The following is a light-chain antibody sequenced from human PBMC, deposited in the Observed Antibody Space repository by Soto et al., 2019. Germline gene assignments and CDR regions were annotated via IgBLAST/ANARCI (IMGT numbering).Light chain of an antibody. CDR3: SSYTSRSTLGV. J-gene: IGLJ2*01. Sequence: QSALTQPASVSGSPGQSITISCTGAYSDIGGYNYVSWYQQHPGKAPKLMIYDVTNRPSGVSYRFSGSKSGNTASLTISGLQAEDEADYYCSSYTSRSTLGVFGGGTKRTVL. CDR2: DVT. V-gene: IGLV2-14*03. CDR1: YSDIGGYNY.